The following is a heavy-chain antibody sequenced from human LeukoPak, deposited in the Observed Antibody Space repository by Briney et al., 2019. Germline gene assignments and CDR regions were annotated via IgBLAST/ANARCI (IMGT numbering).Heavy chain of an antibody. CDR1: GFTFSSYG. D-gene: IGHD4-17*01. J-gene: IGHJ4*02. CDR2: ISYDGSNK. CDR3: AKDRTLYGDYFDY. V-gene: IGHV3-30*18. Sequence: RRSLRLSCAASGFTFSSYGMHWVRQAPGKGLEWVAVISYDGSNKYYADSVKGRFTISRDNSKNTLYLQMNSLRAEDTAVYYCAKDRTLYGDYFDYWGQGTLVTVSS.